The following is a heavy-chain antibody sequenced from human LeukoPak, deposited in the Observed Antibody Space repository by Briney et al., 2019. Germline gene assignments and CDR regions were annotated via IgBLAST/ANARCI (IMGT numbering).Heavy chain of an antibody. CDR3: ASSWYHDYYYGMDV. V-gene: IGHV4-30-2*01. Sequence: PSQTLSLTCAASGGSISSGGYSWSWIRQPPGKGLEWIGYIYHSGSTYYNPSLKSRVTISVDRSKNQFSLKLSSVTAADTAVYYCASSWYHDYYYGMDVWGQGTTVTVSS. D-gene: IGHD6-13*01. CDR2: IYHSGST. J-gene: IGHJ6*02. CDR1: GGSISSGGYS.